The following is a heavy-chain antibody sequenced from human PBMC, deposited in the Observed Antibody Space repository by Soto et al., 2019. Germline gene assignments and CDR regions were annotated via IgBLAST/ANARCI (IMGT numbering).Heavy chain of an antibody. CDR3: ARELSGYDSDYYYYMDV. J-gene: IGHJ6*03. CDR1: GFTVSSNY. D-gene: IGHD5-12*01. V-gene: IGHV3-66*01. CDR2: IYSGGST. Sequence: GSLRLSCAASGFTVSSNYMSWVRQAPGKGLEWVSVIYSGGSTYYADSVKGRFTISRDNTKNSLYLQMNSLRAEDTAVYYCARELSGYDSDYYYYMDVWGKGTTVTVSS.